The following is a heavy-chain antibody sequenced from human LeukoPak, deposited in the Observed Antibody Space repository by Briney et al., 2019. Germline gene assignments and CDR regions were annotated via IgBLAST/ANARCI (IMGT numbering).Heavy chain of an antibody. V-gene: IGHV1-18*01. D-gene: IGHD5-12*01. J-gene: IGHJ4*02. CDR1: GYTFINYG. CDR3: ARALSRGYSGYDYGLGY. CDR2: ISASNGNT. Sequence: ASVKVSCKASGYTFINYGVTWVRQAPGQGLEWMGWISASNGNTNYAQKLQGRVTMTTETSTSTTYMELRSLRSDDTAVYYCARALSRGYSGYDYGLGYWGQGTLVTVSS.